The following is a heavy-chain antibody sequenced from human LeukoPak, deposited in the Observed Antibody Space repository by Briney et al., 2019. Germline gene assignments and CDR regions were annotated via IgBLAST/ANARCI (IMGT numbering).Heavy chain of an antibody. J-gene: IGHJ6*04. CDR2: IYYSGST. CDR1: GGSISSGDYY. D-gene: IGHD4-17*01. V-gene: IGHV4-30-4*01. CDR3: ARDYGDYEYNYYYGMDV. Sequence: SETLSLTCTVSGGSISSGDYYWSWIRQPPGKGLEWIGYIYYSGSTYYNPSLKRRVTKSVDTSKNQFSLKLSSVTAADTAVYYCARDYGDYEYNYYYGMDVWGKGPTVTVSS.